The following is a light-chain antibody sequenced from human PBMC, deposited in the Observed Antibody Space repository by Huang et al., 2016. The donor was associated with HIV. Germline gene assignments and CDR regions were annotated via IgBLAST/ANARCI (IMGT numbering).Light chain of an antibody. CDR1: QSVLYSSNNKNY. J-gene: IGKJ1*01. CDR2: WAS. Sequence: DIVMTQSPDSLAVSLGGRATINCKSSQSVLYSSNNKNYLSWYQQKPGQPPKLLVYWASTRESGVPDRFSGSGSGTDFTLTISSLQAEDVAVYYCQQYYSIPWTFGQGTKVEIK. CDR3: QQYYSIPWT. V-gene: IGKV4-1*01.